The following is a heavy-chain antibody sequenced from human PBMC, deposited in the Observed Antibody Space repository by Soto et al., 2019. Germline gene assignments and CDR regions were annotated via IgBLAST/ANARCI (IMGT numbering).Heavy chain of an antibody. CDR2: IYYSGST. CDR3: ARATTSCYGMDV. J-gene: IGHJ6*02. V-gene: IGHV4-61*01. D-gene: IGHD4-17*01. CDR1: GGSVSSGSYY. Sequence: QVQLQESGPGLVKPSETLSLTCTVSGGSVSSGSYYWSWIRQPPGKGLEWIGYIYYSGSTNYNPSLKSRVTISVDTSKNQFSLKLSSVTAADTAVYYWARATTSCYGMDVWGQGTTVTVSS.